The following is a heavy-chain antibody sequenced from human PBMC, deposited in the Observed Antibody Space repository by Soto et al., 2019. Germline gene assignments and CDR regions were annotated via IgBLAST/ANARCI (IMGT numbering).Heavy chain of an antibody. Sequence: GGSLRLSCAASGYTFRSYDMHWVRQVTGKGLEWVSVIGSAGDSNYAPSVKGRFTISRENAKNSLYLQMNSLRAGDTAVYYCARGSKGTYGMDVWGQGTTVTVSS. CDR1: GYTFRSYD. V-gene: IGHV3-13*01. J-gene: IGHJ6*02. CDR2: IGSAGDS. CDR3: ARGSKGTYGMDV. D-gene: IGHD3-10*01.